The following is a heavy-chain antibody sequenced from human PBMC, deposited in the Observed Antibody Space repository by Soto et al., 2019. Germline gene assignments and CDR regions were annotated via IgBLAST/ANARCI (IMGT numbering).Heavy chain of an antibody. CDR1: GYSFTSYW. CDR3: ARQGYSSSHYNYGMDV. CDR2: IDPSDSYT. J-gene: IGHJ6*02. V-gene: IGHV5-10-1*01. Sequence: GESLKISCKGSGYSFTSYWISWVRQMPGKGLEWMGRIDPSDSYTNYSPSFQGHVTISADKSISTAYLQWSSLKAPDTAMYYCARQGYSSSHYNYGMDVWGQGTTVTVSS. D-gene: IGHD6-6*01.